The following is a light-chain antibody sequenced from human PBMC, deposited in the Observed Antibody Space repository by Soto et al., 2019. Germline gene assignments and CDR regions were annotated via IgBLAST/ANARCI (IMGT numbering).Light chain of an antibody. V-gene: IGKV3D-15*01. CDR2: GAS. CDR1: QSVNSN. J-gene: IGKJ2*02. Sequence: EIVMTQSPATLSVSPGERVTLSCRASQSVNSNLAWYQQKPGQAPRLLIYGASTRAAGFPARFSGSGSGTEFTLTIRSLQSEDFAVYYCQQYNYWPRTFGQGTKLEIK. CDR3: QQYNYWPRT.